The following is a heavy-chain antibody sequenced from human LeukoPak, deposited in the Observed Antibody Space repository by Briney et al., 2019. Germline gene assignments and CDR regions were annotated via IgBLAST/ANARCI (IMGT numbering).Heavy chain of an antibody. V-gene: IGHV3-48*01. CDR3: ASGTGLVDY. CDR2: ISSSSSTI. D-gene: IGHD6-19*01. CDR1: GFTFSSYS. Sequence: PGGSLRLSCAASGFTFSSYSMNWVRQAPGKGLEWVSYISSSSSTIYYADSVKGRFTISRDNAKNSLYLQMNSLRAEDTAVYYCASGTGLVDYWGQGTLVTVSS. J-gene: IGHJ4*02.